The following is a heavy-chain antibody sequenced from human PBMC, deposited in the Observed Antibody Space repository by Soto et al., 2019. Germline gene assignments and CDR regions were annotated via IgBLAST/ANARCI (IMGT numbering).Heavy chain of an antibody. D-gene: IGHD6-25*01. Sequence: QITLQESGPTLVKPTQTLTLTCTISGFSLKTNGVGVGWIRQPPGKALEWLAIIYWDDDKRYSPSLTSRLTITKHTSKNQLVLTMTTMDPVDTATFYCAHRRARNDIAAFDYWGQGTLVTVSS. CDR3: AHRRARNDIAAFDY. CDR2: IYWDDDK. CDR1: GFSLKTNGVG. V-gene: IGHV2-5*02. J-gene: IGHJ4*02.